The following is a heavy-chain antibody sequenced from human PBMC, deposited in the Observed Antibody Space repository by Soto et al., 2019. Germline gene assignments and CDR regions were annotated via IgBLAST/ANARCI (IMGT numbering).Heavy chain of an antibody. Sequence: SETLDVTCTVSGASFGYYYWSWIRQSPEKGLGWIGNIYYSGSTTYNPSLKRRVTVSVDTSRSQFFLKLTSVTAADTAVYYCARCYGSGSYYNGLFDFWGQGTLVTVS. V-gene: IGHV4-59*01. CDR1: GASFGYYY. CDR3: ARCYGSGSYYNGLFDF. J-gene: IGHJ4*02. D-gene: IGHD3-10*01. CDR2: IYYSGST.